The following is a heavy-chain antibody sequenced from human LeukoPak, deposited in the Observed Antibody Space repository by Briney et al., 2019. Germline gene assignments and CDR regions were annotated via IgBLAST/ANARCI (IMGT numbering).Heavy chain of an antibody. CDR2: IYYSGST. Sequence: PSETLSLTCTVSGGSISSYYWSWIRQPPGKGLEWIGYIYYSGSTNYNPSLKSRVTISVDTSKNQFSLKLSSVTAADTAVYYCARGGGYSYGLYNWFDPWGQGTLVTVSS. CDR3: ARGGGYSYGLYNWFDP. V-gene: IGHV4-59*01. D-gene: IGHD5-18*01. CDR1: GGSISSYY. J-gene: IGHJ5*02.